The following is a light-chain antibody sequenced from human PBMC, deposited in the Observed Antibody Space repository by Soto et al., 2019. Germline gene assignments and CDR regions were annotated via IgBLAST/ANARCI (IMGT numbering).Light chain of an antibody. Sequence: QSVLTQPPSVSAAPGEKVTISCSGSTSNIGSHYVSWYQQFPRTAPKLLIYDDDRRPSGVPDRFSGSKSGTSATLGITGLQTGDEADYYCATWDSSLNVGLFGGGTKLTVL. CDR3: ATWDSSLNVGL. CDR2: DDD. CDR1: TSNIGSHY. V-gene: IGLV1-51*01. J-gene: IGLJ2*01.